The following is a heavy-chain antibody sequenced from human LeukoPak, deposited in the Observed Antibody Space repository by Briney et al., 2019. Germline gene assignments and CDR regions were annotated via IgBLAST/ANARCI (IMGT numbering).Heavy chain of an antibody. J-gene: IGHJ6*03. V-gene: IGHV4-61*02. CDR2: IYTSGST. D-gene: IGHD5-12*01. CDR1: GGSISSDSYY. CDR3: ARLGYSGYVTYYYYMDV. Sequence: SQTLSLTCTVSGGSISSDSYYWSWIRQPAGKGLEWIGRIYTSGSTNYNPSLKSRVTISVDTSKNQFSLKLSSVTAADTAVYYCARLGYSGYVTYYYYMDVWGKGTTVTVSS.